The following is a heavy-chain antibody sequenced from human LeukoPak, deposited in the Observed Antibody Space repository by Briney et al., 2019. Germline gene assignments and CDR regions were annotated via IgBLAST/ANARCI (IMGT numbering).Heavy chain of an antibody. V-gene: IGHV1-2*02. D-gene: IGHD5-12*01. J-gene: IGHJ4*02. CDR3: VRVGYNGYVLVF. CDR2: INPNSGAT. Sequence: ASVKVSCRASVYTLTGYYMHWVRQAPGQRLEWMGWINPNSGATNFAQKFQGRVTMTRDTSISTAYMELSRLRSDDTAVYFCVRVGYNGYVLVFWGQGTLVTVSS. CDR1: VYTLTGYY.